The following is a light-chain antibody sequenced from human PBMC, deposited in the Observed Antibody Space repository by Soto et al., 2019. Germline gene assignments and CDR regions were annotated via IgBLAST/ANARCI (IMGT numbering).Light chain of an antibody. CDR1: QSINNW. CDR2: KAF. Sequence: DIQMTQSPSTLSASVGDRFTITCRASQSINNWLAWYQQKPGKAPKLLIYKAFSLESGVPSRFSGRGSGTEFTLTISSLQPDDFATYYCQQYNSYQRTFGQGTKVDIK. J-gene: IGKJ1*01. CDR3: QQYNSYQRT. V-gene: IGKV1-5*03.